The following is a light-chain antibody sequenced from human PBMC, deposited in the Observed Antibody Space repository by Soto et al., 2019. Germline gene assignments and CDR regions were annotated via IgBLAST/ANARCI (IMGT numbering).Light chain of an antibody. V-gene: IGLV1-40*01. Sequence: QPVLTQPPSVSGAPGQRVTISCTGSSSNIGAGYDVHWYQQLPGTAPKLLIYGNSKRPSGVPDRFSCSKSGTSVFLAITGLQAENEADDYCQSYASSLSGHVVFGGGTKLTVL. CDR1: SSNIGAGYD. CDR2: GNS. J-gene: IGLJ2*01. CDR3: QSYASSLSGHVV.